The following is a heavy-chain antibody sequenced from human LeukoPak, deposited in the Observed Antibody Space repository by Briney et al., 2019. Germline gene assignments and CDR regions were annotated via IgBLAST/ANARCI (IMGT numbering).Heavy chain of an antibody. Sequence: GGSLRLSCAASGSTFSSYAMHWVRQAPRKGLGWVAVISYDGSNKYYADSVKGRFTISRDNSKNTLYLQMNSLRAEDTAVYYCARDGTRYSSGWSPDFDYWGQGTLVTVSS. V-gene: IGHV3-30*04. J-gene: IGHJ4*02. CDR3: ARDGTRYSSGWSPDFDY. CDR2: ISYDGSNK. CDR1: GSTFSSYA. D-gene: IGHD6-19*01.